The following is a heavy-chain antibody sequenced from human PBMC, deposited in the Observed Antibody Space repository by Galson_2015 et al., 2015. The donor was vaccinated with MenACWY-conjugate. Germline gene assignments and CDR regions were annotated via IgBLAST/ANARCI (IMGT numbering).Heavy chain of an antibody. V-gene: IGHV3-74*01. CDR1: GFTFSNYW. CDR2: INGDGRST. Sequence: SLRLSCAASGFTFSNYWMHWVRQAPGKGLVWVSRINGDGRSTSYGDSVKGRFTTSRDNAKNTLYLQMNSLRAEDTAAYYCTRVKWQQLTADSWGQGTLVTVSS. D-gene: IGHD6-13*01. CDR3: TRVKWQQLTADS. J-gene: IGHJ4*02.